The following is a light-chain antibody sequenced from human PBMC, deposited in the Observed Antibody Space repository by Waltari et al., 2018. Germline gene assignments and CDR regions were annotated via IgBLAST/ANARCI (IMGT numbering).Light chain of an antibody. Sequence: EIALTQSPGPLSLSPGEGATLSCRTSQNVGNNYLAWLQQKPGQPPRRLIYNVFIRATGIPDRFSGSGSGTDFTLTISRLEPDDFAVYYCHQSATAPLTFGGGTRVEIK. V-gene: IGKV3-20*01. CDR2: NVF. CDR1: QNVGNNY. CDR3: HQSATAPLT. J-gene: IGKJ4*01.